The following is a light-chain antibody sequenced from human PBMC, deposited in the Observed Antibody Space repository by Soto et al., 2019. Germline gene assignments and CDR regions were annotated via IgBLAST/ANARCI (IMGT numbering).Light chain of an antibody. Sequence: QSVLTQPASVSGSPGQSITISCTATSSDVGVYNYVSWYQQYPGKAPKLMIYEVINRPSGISNRFSGSRSANTASLIISGLQAEDEADYYCSSYTSSSSLIFGGGTQLTVL. CDR1: SSDVGVYNY. J-gene: IGLJ2*01. CDR2: EVI. V-gene: IGLV2-14*01. CDR3: SSYTSSSSLI.